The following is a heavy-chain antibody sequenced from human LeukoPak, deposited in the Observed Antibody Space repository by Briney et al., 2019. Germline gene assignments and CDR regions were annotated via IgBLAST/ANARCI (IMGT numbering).Heavy chain of an antibody. CDR1: GYTFISYA. J-gene: IGHJ2*01. V-gene: IGHV1-3*01. D-gene: IGHD6-19*01. CDR3: ARGSGKQWLVGDWYFDI. Sequence: ASVKVSCKASGYTFISYAVHWVRQAPGRRLEWMGWINPANGHTKYSQKFQGRVTITRDTSASTAYMELSSLRSEETAVYYCARGSGKQWLVGDWYFDIWGRGTLATVSS. CDR2: INPANGHT.